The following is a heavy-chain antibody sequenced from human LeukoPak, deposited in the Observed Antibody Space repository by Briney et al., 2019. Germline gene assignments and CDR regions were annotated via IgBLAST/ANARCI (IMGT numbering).Heavy chain of an antibody. CDR2: IYPGDSDT. V-gene: IGHV5-51*01. Sequence: GESLKISCEGSGYSFTHYWIGWVRQMPGKGLELMGIIYPGDSDTRYSPSFQGQVTISADKSISTAYLQWSSLKASDTAMYYCARVAAAGSHYYYMDVWGKGTTVTVSS. CDR1: GYSFTHYW. CDR3: ARVAAAGSHYYYMDV. J-gene: IGHJ6*03. D-gene: IGHD6-13*01.